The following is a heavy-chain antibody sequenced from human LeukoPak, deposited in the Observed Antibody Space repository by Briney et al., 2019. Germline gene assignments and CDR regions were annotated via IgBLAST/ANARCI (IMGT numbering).Heavy chain of an antibody. CDR2: IKTDGSET. Sequence: GGSLRLSCAASGFSFSNYWMGWVRQAPGKGLACVANIKTDGSETYYVDSVKGRFTISRDNAKNSLFLQMNSLRAEDTAIYYCVSAIRGSPIDYWGQGTLVSAPS. CDR3: VSAIRGSPIDY. V-gene: IGHV3-7*01. J-gene: IGHJ4*02. D-gene: IGHD3-10*01. CDR1: GFSFSNYW.